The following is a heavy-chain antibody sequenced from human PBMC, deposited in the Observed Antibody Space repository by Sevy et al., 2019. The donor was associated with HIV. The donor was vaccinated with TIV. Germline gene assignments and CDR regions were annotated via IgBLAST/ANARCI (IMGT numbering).Heavy chain of an antibody. CDR2: IIPIFGTA. CDR1: GGTFSSYA. J-gene: IGHJ6*02. CDR3: ARAPMVQGVIITNYYYGMGV. Sequence: ASVKVSCKASGGTFSSYAISWVRQAPGQGLEWMGGIIPIFGTANYAQKFQGRVTITADESTSTAYMELSSLRSEDTAVYYCARAPMVQGVIITNYYYGMGVWGQGTTVTVSS. V-gene: IGHV1-69*13. D-gene: IGHD3-10*01.